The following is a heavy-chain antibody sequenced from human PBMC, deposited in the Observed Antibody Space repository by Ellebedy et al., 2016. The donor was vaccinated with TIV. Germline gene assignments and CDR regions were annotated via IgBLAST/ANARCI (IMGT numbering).Heavy chain of an antibody. CDR1: GFNLRSFW. CDR2: VKEDGNEQ. D-gene: IGHD4-17*01. J-gene: IGHJ5*02. V-gene: IGHV3-7*03. Sequence: PGGSLRLSCATSGFNLRSFWMSWVRQAPGKGLEWVANVKEDGNEQYYVDSVEGRFTISRDNANNSLFLQMNSLRVDDTAVYYCARGSTTVTSKNWFDPWGQGTPVTVSS. CDR3: ARGSTTVTSKNWFDP.